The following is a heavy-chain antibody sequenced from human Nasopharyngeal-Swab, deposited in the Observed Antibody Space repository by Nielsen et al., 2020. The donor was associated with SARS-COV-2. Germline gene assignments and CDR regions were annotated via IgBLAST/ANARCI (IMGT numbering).Heavy chain of an antibody. CDR3: TTEVSRVTTVIGDAFDM. D-gene: IGHD4-17*01. Sequence: GGSLRLSCAASGFIFDDYAMHWVRQRPGKGLGWVSGVTWTSSSIGYSDSVRGRFTISRDNAKNSLFLEMTSLSPDDTAFYYCTTEVSRVTTVIGDAFDMWGQGTLVTVSS. CDR2: VTWTSSSI. V-gene: IGHV3-9*01. J-gene: IGHJ3*02. CDR1: GFIFDDYA.